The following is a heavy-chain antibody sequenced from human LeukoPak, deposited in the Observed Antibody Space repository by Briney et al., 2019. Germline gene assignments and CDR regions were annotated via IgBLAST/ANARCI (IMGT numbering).Heavy chain of an antibody. CDR2: ISYDGSNK. D-gene: IGHD5-18*01. CDR1: GFTFSSYA. J-gene: IGHJ4*02. Sequence: PGRSLRLSCAASGFTFSSYAMHWVRQAPGKGLEWVAVISYDGSNKYYADSVKGRFTISRDNSKNTLYLQTNSLRAEDTAVYYCAREDTAMKYFDYWGQGTLVTVSS. V-gene: IGHV3-30*04. CDR3: AREDTAMKYFDY.